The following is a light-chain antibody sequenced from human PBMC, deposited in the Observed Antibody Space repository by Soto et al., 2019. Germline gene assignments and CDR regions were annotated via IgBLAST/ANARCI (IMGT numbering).Light chain of an antibody. CDR1: SXDIGAYDY. V-gene: IGLV2-14*01. J-gene: IGLJ1*01. CDR3: SSYAASSNG. Sequence: QSALTQPASLSGSPGQSITISCTGTSXDIGAYDYVSWFQQHPGKAPKLMISEVNNRPSGVSNRFSGSKSGNTAYLTISGLQVEDEAEHYCSSYAASSNGFGTGTNVTV. CDR2: EVN.